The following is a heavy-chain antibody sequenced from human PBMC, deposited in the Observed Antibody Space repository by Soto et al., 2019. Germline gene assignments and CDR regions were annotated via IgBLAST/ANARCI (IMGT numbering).Heavy chain of an antibody. CDR2: IFSGGST. D-gene: IGHD5-12*01. CDR1: GGSINTFY. Sequence: LSLTCTVSGGSINTFYWSWVRQPAGKGLEWIGRIFSGGSTSFNPSLESRVAMSVDTSKNHFSLNLSSVTAADMAVYYCAREGSYSAYNFAHGIQLWSFDFWGQGALVTVSS. CDR3: AREGSYSAYNFAHGIQLWSFDF. V-gene: IGHV4-4*07. J-gene: IGHJ4*02.